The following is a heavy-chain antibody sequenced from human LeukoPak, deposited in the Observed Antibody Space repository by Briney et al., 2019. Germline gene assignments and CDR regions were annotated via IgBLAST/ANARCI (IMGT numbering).Heavy chain of an antibody. CDR1: GGTFSSYA. J-gene: IGHJ5*02. CDR3: ARVGLDTAMVTGYCFDP. D-gene: IGHD5-18*01. CDR2: IIPICGTA. Sequence: SVTVSCKASGGTFSSYAISWVRQAPGQGLEWMGGIIPICGTANYAQTFQGRVTITTDESTSTAYMELSSLRSEDTAVYYCARVGLDTAMVTGYCFDPWGQGTLVTVSS. V-gene: IGHV1-69*05.